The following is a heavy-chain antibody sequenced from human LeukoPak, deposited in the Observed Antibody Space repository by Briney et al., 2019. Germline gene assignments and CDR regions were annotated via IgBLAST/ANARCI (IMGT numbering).Heavy chain of an antibody. J-gene: IGHJ3*02. CDR1: GFTFDDYA. CDR3: AKEGGKDAFDI. D-gene: IGHD3-16*01. V-gene: IGHV3-43D*04. Sequence: PGGSLRLSCAASGFTFDDYAMHWVRQAPGKGLEWVSLISWDGGSTYYADSVKGRLTISRDNSKNSLYLQMNSLRAEDTALYYCAKEGGKDAFDIWGQGTMVTVSS. CDR2: ISWDGGST.